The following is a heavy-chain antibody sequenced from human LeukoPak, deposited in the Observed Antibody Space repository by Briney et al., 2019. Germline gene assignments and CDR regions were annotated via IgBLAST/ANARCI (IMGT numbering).Heavy chain of an antibody. CDR1: GFTFSGYA. V-gene: IGHV3-23*01. D-gene: IGHD6-19*01. CDR2: ISGSGDST. Sequence: GGSLRLSCAASGFTFSGYAMSWVRQAPGKGLEWVSAISGSGDSTYYAGSLKGRFTISRDNSRNTIYLQMNSLRADDTAVYYCAKWSGVADPFGYWGQGTLVTVSS. J-gene: IGHJ4*02. CDR3: AKWSGVADPFGY.